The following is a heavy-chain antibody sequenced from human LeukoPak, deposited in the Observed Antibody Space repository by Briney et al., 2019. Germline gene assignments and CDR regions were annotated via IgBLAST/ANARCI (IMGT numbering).Heavy chain of an antibody. CDR3: GYSGYNHQDY. Sequence: APVKVSCKASGGTFSSYAISWVRQAPGQGLEWMGGIIPIFGTANYAQKFQGRVTITADKSTSTAYMELSSLRSEDTAVYYCGYSGYNHQDYWGQGTLVTVSS. V-gene: IGHV1-69*06. D-gene: IGHD5-12*01. CDR1: GGTFSSYA. J-gene: IGHJ4*02. CDR2: IIPIFGTA.